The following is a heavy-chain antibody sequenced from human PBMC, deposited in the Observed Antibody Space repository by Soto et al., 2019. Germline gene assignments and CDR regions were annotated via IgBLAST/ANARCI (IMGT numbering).Heavy chain of an antibody. D-gene: IGHD4-17*01. CDR1: GFTFSSYA. J-gene: IGHJ4*02. V-gene: IGHV3-23*01. CDR3: AKEGTTVTPGGGGDASY. Sequence: EVQLLESGGGLVQPGGSLRLSCAASGFTFSSYAMSWVRQAPGKGLEWVSAISGSGGSTYYADSVKGRFTISRDNSKNTLFRQMNSLRAEDTAVYYCAKEGTTVTPGGGGDASYWGQGTLVTVSS. CDR2: ISGSGGST.